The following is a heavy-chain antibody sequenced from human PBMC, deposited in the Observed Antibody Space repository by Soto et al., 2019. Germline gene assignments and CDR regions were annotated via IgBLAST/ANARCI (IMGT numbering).Heavy chain of an antibody. CDR1: GFTFSSYA. CDR2: ISGSGGST. Sequence: GGSLRLSCAASGFTFSSYAMSWVRQAPGKGLEWVSAISGSGGSTYYADSVKGRFTNSRDNSKHTLYLQMNSLRAEDTAVYYCAKGTGDYGDNWGDAFDIWGQGTMVTVSS. D-gene: IGHD4-17*01. J-gene: IGHJ3*02. V-gene: IGHV3-23*01. CDR3: AKGTGDYGDNWGDAFDI.